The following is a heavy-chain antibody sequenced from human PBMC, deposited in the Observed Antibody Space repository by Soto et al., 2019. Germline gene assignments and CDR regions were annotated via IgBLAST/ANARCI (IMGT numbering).Heavy chain of an antibody. CDR1: GGSISQYY. Sequence: QVQLQESGPGLVKPSETLSLSCGVSGGSISQYYWSWIRRPAGKGLEWIGRIYSGGSTNYNPSLESRVTMSVDTSRNKCCLKLSSVTAAETAVYYWARGPGGFGDFSLDYGGQGTLVTVSS. V-gene: IGHV4-4*07. CDR2: IYSGGST. D-gene: IGHD3-10*01. CDR3: ARGPGGFGDFSLDY. J-gene: IGHJ4*02.